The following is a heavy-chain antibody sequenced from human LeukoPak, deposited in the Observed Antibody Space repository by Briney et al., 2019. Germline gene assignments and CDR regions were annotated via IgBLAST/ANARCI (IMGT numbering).Heavy chain of an antibody. V-gene: IGHV3-7*04. CDR2: MKEDGSEK. CDR3: ARATDSRIAAAGIY. CDR1: GFTFSRYW. D-gene: IGHD6-13*01. Sequence: AGGSLRLSCAASGFTFSRYWMNWVRQAPGRGLEWVATMKEDGSEKDYVDSVKGRFTISGDNAKNSLYLQMNSLRAEDTAVYYCARATDSRIAAAGIYWGQGTLVTVSS. J-gene: IGHJ4*02.